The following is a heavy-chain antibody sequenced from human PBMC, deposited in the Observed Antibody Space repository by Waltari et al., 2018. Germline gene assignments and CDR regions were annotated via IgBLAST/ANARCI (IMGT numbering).Heavy chain of an antibody. D-gene: IGHD5-12*01. CDR3: AREGDGYNSYYYYMDV. CDR1: GGTFSSYA. Sequence: QVQLVQSGAEVKKPGSSVKVSCKASGGTFSSYAISWVRQAPGQGLEWMGGIIPIFGTANYAQKFQGRVTITADESTSTAYIELSSLRSEDTAVYYCAREGDGYNSYYYYMDVWGKGTTVTISS. CDR2: IIPIFGTA. J-gene: IGHJ6*03. V-gene: IGHV1-69*12.